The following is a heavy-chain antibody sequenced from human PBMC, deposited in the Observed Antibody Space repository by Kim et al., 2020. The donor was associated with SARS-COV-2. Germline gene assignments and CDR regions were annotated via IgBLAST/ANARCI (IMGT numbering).Heavy chain of an antibody. V-gene: IGHV3-23*01. Sequence: GGSLRLSCAASGFIFSSFPMAWVRQAPEKGLEWVSIISGSGDITNYADSVKGRFTISRDNSKNTLYLQMNSLRAEDTAIYYCVKRLLISVHSSFDYWGQGTLVTVSS. CDR3: VKRLLISVHSSFDY. CDR1: GFIFSSFP. CDR2: ISGSGDIT. D-gene: IGHD2-21*01. J-gene: IGHJ4*02.